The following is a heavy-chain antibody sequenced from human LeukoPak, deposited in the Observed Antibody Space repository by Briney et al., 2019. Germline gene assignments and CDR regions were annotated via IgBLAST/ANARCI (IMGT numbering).Heavy chain of an antibody. CDR2: IYSDGRT. CDR3: AKLKGWYGEGHFDY. CDR1: GFTVSSNY. J-gene: IGHJ4*02. Sequence: GGSLRLSCAASGFTVSSNYMSWVCQAPGKGLEWVSVIYSDGRTYYADSVKGRFSISRDNSKNTLYLQMDTLRAEDTAVYYCAKLKGWYGEGHFDYWGQGTLVTVSA. V-gene: IGHV3-53*01. D-gene: IGHD3-10*01.